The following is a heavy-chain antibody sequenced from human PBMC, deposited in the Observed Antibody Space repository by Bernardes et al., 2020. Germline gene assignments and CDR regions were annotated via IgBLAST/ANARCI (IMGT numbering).Heavy chain of an antibody. D-gene: IGHD2-15*01. J-gene: IGHJ4*02. CDR1: GYTFTGYY. V-gene: IGHV1-2*06. Sequence: ASVKVSCKASGYTFTGYYMHWVRQAPGQGLEWMGRINPNSGGTNYAQKFQGRVTMTRDTSISTAYMELSRLRSDDTAVYYCASGYCSGGSCHTFDYWGQGTLVTVSS. CDR2: INPNSGGT. CDR3: ASGYCSGGSCHTFDY.